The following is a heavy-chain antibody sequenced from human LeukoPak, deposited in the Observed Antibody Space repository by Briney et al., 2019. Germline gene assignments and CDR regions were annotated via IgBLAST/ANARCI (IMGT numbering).Heavy chain of an antibody. CDR2: MNPNSDNT. CDR3: AGGGVYFDY. CDR1: GYTFTTYD. V-gene: IGHV1-8*01. J-gene: IGHJ4*02. Sequence: ASVKVSCKTSGYTFTTYDINWVRQATGQGLEWMGWMNPNSDNTGYAQKFQGRVTITADESTGTAYMELSSLRSEDTAVYYCAGGGVYFDYWGQGTLVTVSS.